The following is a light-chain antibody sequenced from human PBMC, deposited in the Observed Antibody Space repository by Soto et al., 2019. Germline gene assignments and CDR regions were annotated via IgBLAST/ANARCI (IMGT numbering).Light chain of an antibody. CDR3: QQSYSTLFT. V-gene: IGKV1-39*01. J-gene: IGKJ3*01. CDR2: AAS. Sequence: DIQMTQSPSSLSASVGDRVTITCRASQTIIRYLNWNQQKPGRAPHLLIYAASTLQSGVPSRFSGSGSGTEFTLTISSLQPEDFATYYCQQSYSTLFTFGPGTKVEIK. CDR1: QTIIRY.